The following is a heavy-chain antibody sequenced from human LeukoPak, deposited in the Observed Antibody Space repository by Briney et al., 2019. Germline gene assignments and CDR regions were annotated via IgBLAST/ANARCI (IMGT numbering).Heavy chain of an antibody. J-gene: IGHJ2*01. CDR1: GYSFTNNW. V-gene: IGHV5-51*01. CDR2: IYPGDSDT. CDR3: ARRGNIVTTRFFDL. Sequence: GESPEISCKGSGYSFTNNWIGWVRQVPGKGLEWMGSIYPGDSDTRYSPSFQGQVTISADKSISTAYLQWSSLKASDNAMYYCARRGNIVTTRFFDLWGRGTMVTVSS. D-gene: IGHD5-12*01.